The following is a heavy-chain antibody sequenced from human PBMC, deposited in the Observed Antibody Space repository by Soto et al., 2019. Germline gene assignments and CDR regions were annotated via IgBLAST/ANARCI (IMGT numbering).Heavy chain of an antibody. Sequence: QVQLVESGGGVVQPGRSLRLSCAASGFAFSSYAMHWVRRAPGKGLEWVAVISCDASNKYYADSVKGRFTISRDNSKKTMYLQVSSLRADDTAVYYCARPFSSGWYGDFDYWCQGTLVTVSS. CDR3: ARPFSSGWYGDFDY. CDR1: GFAFSSYA. J-gene: IGHJ4*02. CDR2: ISCDASNK. V-gene: IGHV3-30-3*01. D-gene: IGHD6-19*01.